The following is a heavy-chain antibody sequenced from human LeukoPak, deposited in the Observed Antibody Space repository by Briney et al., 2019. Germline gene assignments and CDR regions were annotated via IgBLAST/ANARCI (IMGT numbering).Heavy chain of an antibody. Sequence: PSETLSLTCTVSGGSISSYYWSWIRQPPGKGLEWIGYIYYSGSTNYNPSLKSRVTISVDTSKNQFSLKLSSVTAADTAVYYCARGGYSIGLIVGYYYYMDVWGKGTTVTVSS. V-gene: IGHV4-59*01. CDR1: GGSISSYY. J-gene: IGHJ6*03. CDR2: IYYSGST. D-gene: IGHD4-11*01. CDR3: ARGGYSIGLIVGYYYYMDV.